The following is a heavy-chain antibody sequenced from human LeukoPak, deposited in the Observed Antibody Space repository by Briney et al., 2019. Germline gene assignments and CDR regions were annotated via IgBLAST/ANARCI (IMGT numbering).Heavy chain of an antibody. V-gene: IGHV5-51*01. D-gene: IGHD3-10*01. Sequence: GESLKISCKGSGYRFTDYWIAWVRQMPGKGLEWMGIIYPGDSDSRYGPSFQGQVTISADKSISTAYLQWSSLKASDTAMYYCARTLSGVFQKPFDPWGQGTLVTVSS. CDR1: GYRFTDYW. J-gene: IGHJ5*02. CDR3: ARTLSGVFQKPFDP. CDR2: IYPGDSDS.